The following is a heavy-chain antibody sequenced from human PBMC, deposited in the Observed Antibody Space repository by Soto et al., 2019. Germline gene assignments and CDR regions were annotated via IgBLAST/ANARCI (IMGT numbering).Heavy chain of an antibody. J-gene: IGHJ6*01. CDR2: ISYDGGSK. Sequence: QVQLVESGGGVVQPGRSLRLSCAASGFTFSNYAMHWVRQAPGKGLEWVAVISYDGGSKYYADSVKGRFTSSRDNTKNTLDLQMTSLGAEDTAVYYCARDVNYG. V-gene: IGHV3-30-3*01. CDR3: ARDVNYG. CDR1: GFTFSNYA.